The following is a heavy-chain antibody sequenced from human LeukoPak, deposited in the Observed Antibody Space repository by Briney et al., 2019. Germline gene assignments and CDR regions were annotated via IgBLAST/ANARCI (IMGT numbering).Heavy chain of an antibody. CDR3: ARGPTMKMDV. CDR1: GFTLSSYE. J-gene: IGHJ6*04. V-gene: IGHV3-48*03. Sequence: QTGGSLRLSCAASGFTLSSYEMNWVRQAPGKGLEWVSAISGSGGSTYYADSVKGRFTISRDNAKNSLYLQMNSLRAEDTAVYYCARGPTMKMDVWGKGTTVTVSS. D-gene: IGHD3-22*01. CDR2: ISGSGGST.